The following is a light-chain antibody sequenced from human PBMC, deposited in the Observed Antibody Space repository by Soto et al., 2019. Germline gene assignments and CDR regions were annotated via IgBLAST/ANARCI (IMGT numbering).Light chain of an antibody. CDR1: NIGNKN. CDR2: RDD. CDR3: QVWDSSAVV. J-gene: IGLJ2*01. V-gene: IGLV3-9*01. Sequence: SYELTQPLSVSVALGQTARITCGGSNIGNKNVHWYQQRPGQAPVLFIYRDDNRPSGIPDRFSGSHSGNTATLTISRAQAGDEADYYCQVWDSSAVVFGGGTKVTVL.